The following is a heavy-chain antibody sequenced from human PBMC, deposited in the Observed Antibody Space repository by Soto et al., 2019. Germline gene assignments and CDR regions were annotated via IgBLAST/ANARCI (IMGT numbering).Heavy chain of an antibody. CDR1: GNSISSYY. CDR2: MYSSGST. CDR3: ARAGSGYSFDN. J-gene: IGHJ4*02. Sequence: PSETLSLTCTVYGNSISSYYWSWIRQPPGKGLEWIGYMYSSGSTNCNPSLKSRVTISVDTSKNQFSLKLSSVTPADTAVYYCARAGSGYSFDNWGQGTLVTVSS. D-gene: IGHD3-9*01. V-gene: IGHV4-59*01.